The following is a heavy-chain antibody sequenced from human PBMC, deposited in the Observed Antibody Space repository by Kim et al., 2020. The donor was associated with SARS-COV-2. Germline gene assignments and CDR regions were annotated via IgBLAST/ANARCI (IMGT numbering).Heavy chain of an antibody. J-gene: IGHJ4*02. CDR2: ISSSGSTI. CDR3: AREIRQQRFLYYYDSSGYYGFFDY. CDR1: GFTFSDYY. V-gene: IGHV3-11*01. Sequence: GGSLRLSCAASGFTFSDYYMSWIRQAPGKGLEWVSYISSSGSTIYYADSVKGRFTISRDNAKNSLYLQMNSLRAEDTAVYYCAREIRQQRFLYYYDSSGYYGFFDYWGQGNLVTVSS. D-gene: IGHD3-22*01.